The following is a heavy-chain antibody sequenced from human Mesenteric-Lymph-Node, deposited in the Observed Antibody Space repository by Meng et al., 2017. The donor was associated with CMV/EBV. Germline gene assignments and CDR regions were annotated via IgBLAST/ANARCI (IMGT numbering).Heavy chain of an antibody. CDR3: AREDMTTVTPLWAFDI. D-gene: IGHD4-17*01. V-gene: IGHV3-74*03. Sequence: GESLKISCAASGFTFSSYWMHWARQAPGKGLVWVSGINRDGSSTTYADSVTGRFTISRDNAKNTVYLQVNSLRAEDTAVFFCAREDMTTVTPLWAFDIWGQGTMVTVPS. CDR2: INRDGSST. J-gene: IGHJ3*02. CDR1: GFTFSSYW.